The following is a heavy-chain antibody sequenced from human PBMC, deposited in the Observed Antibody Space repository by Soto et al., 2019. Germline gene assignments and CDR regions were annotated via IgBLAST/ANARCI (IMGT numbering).Heavy chain of an antibody. Sequence: QVQLVQSGAEVKKPGSSVKVSCKASGGTFSSYAISWVRQAPGQGLEWMGGIIPIFGTANYAQKFQGRVTIPADESTSTAYMELSSLRSEDTAVYYCARLVGLISSLAGGLYWYFDLWGRGTLVTVSS. J-gene: IGHJ2*01. D-gene: IGHD6-6*01. CDR2: IIPIFGTA. V-gene: IGHV1-69*01. CDR3: ARLVGLISSLAGGLYWYFDL. CDR1: GGTFSSYA.